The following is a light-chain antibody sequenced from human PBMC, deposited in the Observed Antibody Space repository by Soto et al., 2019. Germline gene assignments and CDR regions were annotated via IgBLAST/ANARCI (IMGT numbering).Light chain of an antibody. CDR2: SAS. CDR3: QQSHSSPPYT. J-gene: IGKJ2*01. Sequence: DIQMTQSPSSLSASVGDRVSITCRASQSISTYLNWYQQKPGKAPKLLIYSASSLRSGVPSRFSGSGSGTDFTLTISSLQPDDFATYYCQQSHSSPPYTFGQGTKLAIK. CDR1: QSISTY. V-gene: IGKV1-39*01.